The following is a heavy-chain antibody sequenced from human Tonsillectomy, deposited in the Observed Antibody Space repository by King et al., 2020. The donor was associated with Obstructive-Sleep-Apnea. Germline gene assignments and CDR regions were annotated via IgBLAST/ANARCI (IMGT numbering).Heavy chain of an antibody. D-gene: IGHD2-2*01. J-gene: IGHJ4*02. V-gene: IGHV4-34*01. Sequence: VQLQQWGAGLLKPSETLSLTCAVYGGSFSGYYWSWIRQPPGKGLEWIGEINHSGSTNYNPSLKSRVTISVDTSKNQFSLKLSSVTAAVTAVYYCARGGDIVVVPAAMPENFDYWGQGTLVTVSS. CDR1: GGSFSGYY. CDR2: INHSGST. CDR3: ARGGDIVVVPAAMPENFDY.